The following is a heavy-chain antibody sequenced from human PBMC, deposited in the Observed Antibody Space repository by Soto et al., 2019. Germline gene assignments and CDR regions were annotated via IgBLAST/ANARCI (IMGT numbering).Heavy chain of an antibody. D-gene: IGHD3-10*01. J-gene: IGHJ4*02. CDR2: ISGSGGST. CDR1: GGSFSGYY. CDR3: AKFRFGYDY. Sequence: PSGTLSLTCVVYGGSFSGYYWSWIRQPPGKGLEWVSAISGSGGSTYYADSVKGWFTISRDNSKNTLYLQMNSLRAEDTAVYYCAKFRFGYDYWGQGTMVTVSS. V-gene: IGHV3-23*01.